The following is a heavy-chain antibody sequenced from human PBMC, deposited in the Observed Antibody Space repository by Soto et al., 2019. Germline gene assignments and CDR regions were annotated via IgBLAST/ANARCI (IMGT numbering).Heavy chain of an antibody. CDR3: ARGLYCGGGCYSHFDY. J-gene: IGHJ4*02. V-gene: IGHV1-69*01. Sequence: VQLVQSGAEVKKPGSSVKVSCKASGGTFSNYAFIWVRQAPGQGLDWMGGIIPIFGTTDYGQRFQGRVTITADESTNTAYMELSSLRSDDTAVYYCARGLYCGGGCYSHFDYWGQGTRVTVSS. D-gene: IGHD2-21*02. CDR1: GGTFSNYA. CDR2: IIPIFGTT.